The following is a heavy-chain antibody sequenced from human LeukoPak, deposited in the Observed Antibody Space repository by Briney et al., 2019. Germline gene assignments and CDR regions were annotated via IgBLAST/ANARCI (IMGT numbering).Heavy chain of an antibody. CDR1: GYTFTSYG. V-gene: IGHV1-18*01. CDR2: ISAYNGNT. Sequence: ASVKVSCKASGYTFTSYGISWVRQAPGQGLEWMGWISAYNGNTNYAQKLQGRVTMTTDTSTSTAYMELRSLRSDDTAVYYCARDTDIVVAPAAPDYWGQGTLVTVSS. J-gene: IGHJ4*02. D-gene: IGHD2-2*01. CDR3: ARDTDIVVAPAAPDY.